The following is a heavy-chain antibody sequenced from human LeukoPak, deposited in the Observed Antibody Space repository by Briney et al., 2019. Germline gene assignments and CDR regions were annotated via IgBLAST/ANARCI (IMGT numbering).Heavy chain of an antibody. CDR3: ARARDYGSGSYCWFDP. CDR2: INPNSGGT. Sequence: ASVKVSCKASGYTFTGYYMHWVRQAPGQGLEWMGWINPNSGGTNYAQKFQGRVTMTRDTSISTVYMELSSLRSEDTAVYYCARARDYGSGSYCWFDPWGQGTLVTVSS. CDR1: GYTFTGYY. V-gene: IGHV1-2*02. D-gene: IGHD3-10*01. J-gene: IGHJ5*02.